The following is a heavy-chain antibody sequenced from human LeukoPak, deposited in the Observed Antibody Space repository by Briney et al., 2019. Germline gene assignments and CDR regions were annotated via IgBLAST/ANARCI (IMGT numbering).Heavy chain of an antibody. CDR1: GFTFSSYS. J-gene: IGHJ3*02. CDR3: ARDLLGNLDGCYYDSSGYYNGHAFDI. D-gene: IGHD3-22*01. V-gene: IGHV3-21*01. CDR2: ISSSSSYI. Sequence: PGGSLRLSCAASGFTFSSYSMNWVRQAPGKGLEWVSSISSSSSYIYYADSVKGRFTISRDNAKNSLYLQMNSLRAEDTAVYYCARDLLGNLDGCYYDSSGYYNGHAFDIWGQGTMVTVSS.